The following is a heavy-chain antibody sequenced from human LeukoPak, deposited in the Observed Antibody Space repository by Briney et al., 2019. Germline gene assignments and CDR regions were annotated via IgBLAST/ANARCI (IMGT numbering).Heavy chain of an antibody. CDR1: GGSISGSSYY. V-gene: IGHV4-39*02. Sequence: PSETLSLTCTVSGGSISGSSYYWGWIRQPPGKGLEWIGSIYYSGSTYYNPSLKSRVTISVDTSKNQFSLKLNSVTATDTAVYYCARAYGYYDFWSGYKEVNWFDPWGQGTLVTVSS. CDR2: IYYSGST. CDR3: ARAYGYYDFWSGYKEVNWFDP. J-gene: IGHJ5*02. D-gene: IGHD3-3*01.